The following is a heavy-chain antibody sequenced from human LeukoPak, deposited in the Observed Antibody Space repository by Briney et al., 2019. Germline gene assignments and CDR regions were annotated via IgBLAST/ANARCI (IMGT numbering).Heavy chain of an antibody. CDR2: IKQDGSEK. CDR3: ARDRYDILTGYYNVLGYYYGMDV. CDR1: GFTFSSYW. D-gene: IGHD3-9*01. V-gene: IGHV3-7*01. Sequence: GGSLRLSCAASGFTFSSYWMSWVRQAPGKGLEWVANIKQDGSEKYYVDSVKGRFTISRDNAKNSLYLQMNSLRAEDTAVYYCARDRYDILTGYYNVLGYYYGMDVWGQGTTVTVSS. J-gene: IGHJ6*02.